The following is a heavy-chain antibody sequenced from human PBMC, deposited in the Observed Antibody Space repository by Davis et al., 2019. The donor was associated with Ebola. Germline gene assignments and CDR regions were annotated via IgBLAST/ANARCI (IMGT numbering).Heavy chain of an antibody. V-gene: IGHV5-51*01. CDR3: ARRDYYSLDV. J-gene: IGHJ6*02. CDR2: IFTGDSDT. Sequence: GESLKISCKDSGNSFNSHWIGWVRQLPGKGLEWMGVIFTGDSDTRYSPSFRGHVTISADKSTATAYVQWTSVEASDSAMYYCARRDYYSLDVWGPGTTVTVSS. CDR1: GNSFNSHW.